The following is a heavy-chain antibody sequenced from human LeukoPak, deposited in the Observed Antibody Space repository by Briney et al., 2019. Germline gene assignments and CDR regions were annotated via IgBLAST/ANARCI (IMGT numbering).Heavy chain of an antibody. CDR3: ARDFGWSVDQ. CDR1: GFLLTTYH. Sequence: ASVKVSCKASGFLLTTYHIHWVRQAPGQGLEWMGIIKHSGDGTTYAQKFQGRLTMTSDTSTNSVNMELSSLRSEDTAVYYCARDFGWSVDQWGQGALVTVSS. CDR2: IKHSGDGT. V-gene: IGHV1-46*01. D-gene: IGHD3-3*01. J-gene: IGHJ4*02.